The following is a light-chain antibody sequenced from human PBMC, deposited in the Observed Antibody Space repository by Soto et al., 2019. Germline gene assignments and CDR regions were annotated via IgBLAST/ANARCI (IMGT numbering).Light chain of an antibody. CDR1: QSVSSK. J-gene: IGKJ5*01. Sequence: ELVLTQSPGTLSLSPGERATLSCRASQSVSSKLSWYQQKPGHAPRLLIYDASNRATGIPARFSGSGSGTDFTLTISSLEPEDFAVYYCQQRSNWPITFGQGTRLEIK. CDR3: QQRSNWPIT. V-gene: IGKV3-11*01. CDR2: DAS.